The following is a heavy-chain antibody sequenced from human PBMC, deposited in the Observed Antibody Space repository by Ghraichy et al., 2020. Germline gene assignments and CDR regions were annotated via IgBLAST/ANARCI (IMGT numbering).Heavy chain of an antibody. J-gene: IGHJ4*02. CDR2: IYSGGGGST. CDR1: GLTVISSY. Sequence: ETLSLTCAASGLTVISSYMSWVRQAPGKGLECVSIIYSGGGGSTYYADSVKGRFTISRDNSKNTLYLQMNSLRAEDTAVYYCARVATGPIDYWGQGTLVTVSS. CDR3: ARVATGPIDY. V-gene: IGHV3-53*01. D-gene: IGHD3-10*01.